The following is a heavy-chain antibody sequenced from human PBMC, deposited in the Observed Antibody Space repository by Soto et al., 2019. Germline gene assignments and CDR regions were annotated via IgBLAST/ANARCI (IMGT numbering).Heavy chain of an antibody. J-gene: IGHJ3*02. CDR1: GFSFSSYG. CDR3: ARDEFTMGAFDI. Sequence: GGSLRLSCAASGFSFSSYGMQWVRQAPGKGLEWVAVISYDGSNKYYADSVKDRFTISRDNSKKTLYLQMNSLRAEDTAVYYCARDEFTMGAFDIWGQGTMVTVSS. D-gene: IGHD3-10*01. V-gene: IGHV3-30*03. CDR2: ISYDGSNK.